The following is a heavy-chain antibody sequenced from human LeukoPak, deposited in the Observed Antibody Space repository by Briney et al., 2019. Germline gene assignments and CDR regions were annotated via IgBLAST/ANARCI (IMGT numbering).Heavy chain of an antibody. J-gene: IGHJ6*03. Sequence: GGSLRLSCAASGFTFSSYWMSWVRQAPGKGLEWVSSISSSSSYIYYADSVKGRFTISRDNAKNSLYLQMNSLRAEDTAVYYCARERGNYMDVWGKGTTVTVSS. V-gene: IGHV3-21*01. D-gene: IGHD3-16*01. CDR3: ARERGNYMDV. CDR2: ISSSSSYI. CDR1: GFTFSSYW.